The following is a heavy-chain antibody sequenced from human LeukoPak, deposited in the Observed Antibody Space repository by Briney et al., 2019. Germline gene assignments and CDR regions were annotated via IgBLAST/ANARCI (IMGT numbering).Heavy chain of an antibody. CDR2: ISDSGDRT. J-gene: IGHJ6*03. V-gene: IGHV3-23*01. Sequence: GGSLRLSCGASGFTFSSYGMSWVRQAPGKGLEWVSSISDSGDRTFYADSVKGRFTISRDNSKNTLFRQVNSLRAEDTAVYYCAKGGAVSSKSITMIRGTRRYYYYMDVWGKGTTVTISS. CDR3: AKGGAVSSKSITMIRGTRRYYYYMDV. CDR1: GFTFSSYG. D-gene: IGHD3-10*01.